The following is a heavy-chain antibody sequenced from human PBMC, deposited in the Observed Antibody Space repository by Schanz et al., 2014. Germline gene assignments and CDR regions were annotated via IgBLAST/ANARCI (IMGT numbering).Heavy chain of an antibody. J-gene: IGHJ4*02. CDR3: ARKVVATIGGYYDN. Sequence: EVQLVESGGGLVKPGGSLRLSCATSGLTFTSAWMSWVRQAPGKGLEWVSAISASGGTTYYADSVKGRFTISRDNAENTLFLQMNSLRAEDTAVYYCARKVVATIGGYYDNWGQGTLVIVSS. CDR2: ISASGGTT. CDR1: GLTFTSAW. D-gene: IGHD5-12*01. V-gene: IGHV3-23*04.